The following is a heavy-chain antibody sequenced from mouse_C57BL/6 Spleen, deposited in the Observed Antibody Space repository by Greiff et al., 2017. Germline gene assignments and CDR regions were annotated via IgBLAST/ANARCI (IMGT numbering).Heavy chain of an antibody. CDR3: AREAYDYDEGTWFAY. D-gene: IGHD2-4*01. CDR2: ISDGGSYT. CDR1: GFTFSSYA. J-gene: IGHJ3*01. Sequence: EVQLQESGGGLVKPGGSLKLSCAASGFTFSSYAMSWVRQTPEKRLEWVATISDGGSYTYYPDNVKGRFTISRDNAKNNLYLQMSHLKSEDTAMYYCAREAYDYDEGTWFAYWGQGTLVTVAA. V-gene: IGHV5-4*01.